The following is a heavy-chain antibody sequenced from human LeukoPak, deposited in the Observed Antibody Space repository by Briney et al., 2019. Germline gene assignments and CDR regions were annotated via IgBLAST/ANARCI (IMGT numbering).Heavy chain of an antibody. D-gene: IGHD6-19*01. V-gene: IGHV4-4*07. CDR1: GGSISSYY. Sequence: PSETLSLTCTVSGGSISSYYWSWIRQPAGKGLEWIGRIYTSGSTNYNPSLKSRVTMSVDTSKNQFSLKLSSVTAADTAVYYCARDPEGSDSSGYASDIWGQGTMVTVSS. CDR3: ARDPEGSDSSGYASDI. J-gene: IGHJ3*02. CDR2: IYTSGST.